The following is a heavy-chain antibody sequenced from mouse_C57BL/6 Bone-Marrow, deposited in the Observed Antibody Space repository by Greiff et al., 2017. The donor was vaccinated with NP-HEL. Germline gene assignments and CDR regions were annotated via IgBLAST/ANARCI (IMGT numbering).Heavy chain of an antibody. J-gene: IGHJ2*01. CDR1: GYTFTGYW. CDR2: ILPGSGST. Sequence: QVQLKQSGAELMKPGASVKLSCKATGYTFTGYWIEWVKQRPGHGLEWIGEILPGSGSTNYNEKFKGKATFTADTSSHTAYMQLSSLTTEDSAIYYCARGFTGYYYGSSPYYFDYWGQGTTLTVSS. D-gene: IGHD1-1*01. CDR3: ARGFTGYYYGSSPYYFDY. V-gene: IGHV1-9*01.